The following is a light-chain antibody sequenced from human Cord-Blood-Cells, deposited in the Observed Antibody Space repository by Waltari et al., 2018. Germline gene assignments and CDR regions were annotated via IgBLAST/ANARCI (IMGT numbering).Light chain of an antibody. J-gene: IGKJ2*03. Sequence: AIRMPPSPSSFSASTRDRFTITCRARQGISSYLTWYQQKPGKAPKLLIYASSTLQSGVPSMFSGSGSGTDFTLTISCLQSEDFATYYCQQYYSYPHSFGQGTKLEIK. CDR2: ASS. V-gene: IGKV1-8*01. CDR3: QQYYSYPHS. CDR1: QGISSY.